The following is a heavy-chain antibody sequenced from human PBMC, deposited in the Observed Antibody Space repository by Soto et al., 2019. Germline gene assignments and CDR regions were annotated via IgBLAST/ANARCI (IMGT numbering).Heavy chain of an antibody. D-gene: IGHD2-15*01. J-gene: IGHJ3*01. CDR1: GYKCTTFW. CDR2: IDPTDSFT. CDR3: ARPASGGSRDAFDV. V-gene: IGHV5-10-1*01. Sequence: GESLKISCKASGYKCTTFWLNWVRQTPGKGLEWLGRIDPTDSFTNYSPPFEGHVTISVDRSISTAYLQWNSLQASDTAIYYCARPASGGSRDAFDVWGQGTTVTVSS.